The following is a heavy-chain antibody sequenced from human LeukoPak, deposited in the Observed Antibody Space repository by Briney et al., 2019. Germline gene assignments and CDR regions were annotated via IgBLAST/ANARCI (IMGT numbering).Heavy chain of an antibody. CDR3: ARDLAYDCNYFYYGLDV. CDR1: GFIFNNYE. V-gene: IGHV3-48*03. Sequence: GGSLRLSCAASGFIFNNYEMKWVRQAPGKGLEWVSSISRSGSDIHYADSVKGRFAISRDNAQYSLYLQMNSLTAEDTAVYYCARDLAYDCNYFYYGLDVWGQGTTVTVSS. CDR2: ISRSGSDI. J-gene: IGHJ6*02. D-gene: IGHD2-21*02.